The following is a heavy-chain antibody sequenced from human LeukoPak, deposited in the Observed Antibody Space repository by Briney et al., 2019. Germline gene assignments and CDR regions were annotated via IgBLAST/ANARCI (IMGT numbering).Heavy chain of an antibody. CDR3: ASRSRSYSFYPLAAFDI. D-gene: IGHD1-26*01. CDR2: ISYDGSNK. V-gene: IGHV3-30*14. Sequence: GGSLRLSCAASGFTFSSYAMHWVRQAPGKGREWVAVISYDGSNKYYADSVKGRFTISRDHSKNTLYLQMNSLRAEDTDVYYRASRSRSYSFYPLAAFDIWGQGTMVTVSS. J-gene: IGHJ3*02. CDR1: GFTFSSYA.